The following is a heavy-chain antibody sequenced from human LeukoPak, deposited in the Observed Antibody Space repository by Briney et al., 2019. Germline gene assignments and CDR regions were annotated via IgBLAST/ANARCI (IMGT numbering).Heavy chain of an antibody. Sequence: GGTLRLSCTTSGFNFSIYPMTWVRQAPGKGLEWVSAISGSGGSTYYADSVKGRFTISRDNSKNTLYLQMNSLRAEDTAVYYCAKDTDSSGVDAFDIWGQGTMVTVSS. CDR3: AKDTDSSGVDAFDI. D-gene: IGHD3-22*01. V-gene: IGHV3-23*01. CDR1: GFNFSIYP. J-gene: IGHJ3*02. CDR2: ISGSGGST.